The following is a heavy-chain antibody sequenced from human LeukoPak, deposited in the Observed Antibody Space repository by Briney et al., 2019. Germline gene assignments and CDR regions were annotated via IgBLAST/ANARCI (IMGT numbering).Heavy chain of an antibody. CDR1: GGSFSGYY. J-gene: IGHJ3*02. CDR2: INHSGST. V-gene: IGHV4-34*01. D-gene: IGHD6-13*01. CDR3: ARSSRGAAAGFDI. Sequence: SETLSLTCAVYGGSFSGYYWSWIRQPPGKGLEWIGEINHSGSTNYNPSLKGRVTISVDTSKNQFSLKLSSVTAADTAVYYCARSSRGAAAGFDIWGQGTMVTVSS.